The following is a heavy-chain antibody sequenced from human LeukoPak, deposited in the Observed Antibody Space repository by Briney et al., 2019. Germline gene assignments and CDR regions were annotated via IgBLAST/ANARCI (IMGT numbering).Heavy chain of an antibody. D-gene: IGHD5-18*01. Sequence: AASVSVSFTASGYSLSDYYLEWVRQAPGQGLGWVGWINPNSGGTNYAQKFQGRVTMTRDTSISTAYMELSRLRSDDTAVYYCARGGSGRGYSYGVDYWGQGTLVTVSS. CDR2: INPNSGGT. CDR1: GYSLSDYY. CDR3: ARGGSGRGYSYGVDY. J-gene: IGHJ4*02. V-gene: IGHV1-2*02.